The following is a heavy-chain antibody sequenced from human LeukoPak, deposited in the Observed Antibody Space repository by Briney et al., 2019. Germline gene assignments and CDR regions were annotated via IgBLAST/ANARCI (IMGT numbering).Heavy chain of an antibody. D-gene: IGHD3-10*01. CDR1: GFTFSSYW. CDR3: ARASYGSESPGPFYYGVDV. V-gene: IGHV3-33*08. CDR2: IWYDGSNK. J-gene: IGHJ6*02. Sequence: GGSLRLSCAASGFTFSSYWMHWVRQAPGKGLEWVAVIWYDGSNKYYADSVKGRFTISRDNSKNTLYLQMNSLRAEDTAVYYCARASYGSESPGPFYYGVDVWGQGTTVTVSS.